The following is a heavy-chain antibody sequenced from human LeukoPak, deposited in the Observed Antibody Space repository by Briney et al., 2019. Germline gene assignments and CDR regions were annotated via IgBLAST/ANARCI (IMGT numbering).Heavy chain of an antibody. D-gene: IGHD6-13*01. CDR3: EAAADDLDY. CDR1: GITFSSYW. Sequence: GGSLRLSCAASGITFSSYWMHWVRQAPGKGLVWVSRINSDGSSTSYADSVKGRFTISRDNAKNTLYLQMNSLRAEDTAVYYCEAAADDLDYWGQGTLVTVSS. V-gene: IGHV3-74*01. J-gene: IGHJ4*02. CDR2: INSDGSST.